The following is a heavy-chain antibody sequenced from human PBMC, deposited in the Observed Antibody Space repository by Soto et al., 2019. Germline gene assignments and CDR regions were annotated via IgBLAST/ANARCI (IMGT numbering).Heavy chain of an antibody. CDR3: GATRTMGKYYFDY. D-gene: IGHD3-10*01. J-gene: IGHJ4*02. CDR2: IYPGDSDT. Sequence: GESLKISCQASGHSLMDFWIGWVRQMPGKGPEWVGNIYPGDSDTRYSPSSQGQVTLSADKSTSTAYLQWSSLKASNSAMYYCGATRTMGKYYFDYWGQGTLVTVPS. CDR1: GHSLMDFW. V-gene: IGHV5-51*01.